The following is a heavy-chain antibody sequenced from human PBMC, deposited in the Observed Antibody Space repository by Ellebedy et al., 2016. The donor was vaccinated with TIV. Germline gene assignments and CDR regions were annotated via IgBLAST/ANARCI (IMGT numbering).Heavy chain of an antibody. CDR1: GFTVSANY. Sequence: GGSLRLSCAVSGFTVSANYMSWVRQAPGKGLEWVSIIYSAGGTYYAESVKGGFTISRDNSKSTVYLQMNSLRAEDTAIYFCARVDRGLAFDYWGQGTLVTVSS. J-gene: IGHJ4*02. V-gene: IGHV3-66*01. CDR2: IYSAGGT. D-gene: IGHD3-10*01. CDR3: ARVDRGLAFDY.